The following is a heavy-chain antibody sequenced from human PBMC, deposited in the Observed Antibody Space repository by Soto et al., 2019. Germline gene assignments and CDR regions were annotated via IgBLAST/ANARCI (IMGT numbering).Heavy chain of an antibody. D-gene: IGHD6-19*01. J-gene: IGHJ4*02. CDR1: GYTFTGYY. CDR2: INPNSGGT. Sequence: QVQLVQSGAEVKKPGASVKVSCKASGYTFTGYYMHWVRQAPGQGLEWMGWINPNSGGTNYAQKFQGWVTMTRDTTISTAYMELSRLRSDDTAVYYCARGGRAIAVAGTVFDYWGQGTLVTVSS. CDR3: ARGGRAIAVAGTVFDY. V-gene: IGHV1-2*04.